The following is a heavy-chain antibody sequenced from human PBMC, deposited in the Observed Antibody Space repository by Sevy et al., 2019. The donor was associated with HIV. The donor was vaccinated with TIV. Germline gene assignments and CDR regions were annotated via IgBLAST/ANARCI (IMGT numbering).Heavy chain of an antibody. J-gene: IGHJ4*02. V-gene: IGHV3-23*01. CDR1: EFTFSKYA. CDR2: VSGSGAGT. D-gene: IGHD3-22*01. Sequence: GGSLRLSCSASEFTFSKYAMSWVRQAPGKGLEWVASVSGSGAGTNYADSVRGRFTISRDNPKDTLYLQMTSLRAEDTAVYYCAKALYYYDSSAYFSHFDSWGQGTPVTVSS. CDR3: AKALYYYDSSAYFSHFDS.